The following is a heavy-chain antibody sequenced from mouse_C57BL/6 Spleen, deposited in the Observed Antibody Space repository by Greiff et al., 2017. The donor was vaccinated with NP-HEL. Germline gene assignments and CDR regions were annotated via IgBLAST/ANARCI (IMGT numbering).Heavy chain of an antibody. CDR1: GYTFTSYW. J-gene: IGHJ3*01. CDR2: IHPTSGST. CDR3: ARRMITTVVEEAWFAY. Sequence: VQLQQPGAELVKPGASVKLSCKASGYTFTSYWMHWVKQRPGQGLEWIGMIHPTSGSTNYNEKFKSKATLTVDKSSSTAYMQLSSLTSEDSAVYYCARRMITTVVEEAWFAYWGQGTLVTVSA. V-gene: IGHV1-64*01. D-gene: IGHD1-1*01.